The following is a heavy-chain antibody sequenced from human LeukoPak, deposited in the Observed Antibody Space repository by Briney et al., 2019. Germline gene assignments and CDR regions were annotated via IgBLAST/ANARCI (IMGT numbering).Heavy chain of an antibody. Sequence: SETLSLTCTVSGGSIRTYYWSWIRQPPGKGLEWIGYIYDSGSTKYNPSLMSRVTISVDTSKNRISLNLNFVTAADTAVYYCARNFGSGVYSTFDIWGQGTMVTVSS. CDR2: IYDSGST. J-gene: IGHJ3*02. CDR3: ARNFGSGVYSTFDI. D-gene: IGHD3-10*01. V-gene: IGHV4-59*01. CDR1: GGSIRTYY.